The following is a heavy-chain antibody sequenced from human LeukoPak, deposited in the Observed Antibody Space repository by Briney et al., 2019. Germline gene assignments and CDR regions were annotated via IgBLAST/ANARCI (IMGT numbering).Heavy chain of an antibody. D-gene: IGHD2/OR15-2a*01. V-gene: IGHV1-46*01. Sequence: ASVKVSCKASGYTFTGYYIHWVRQAPGQGLEWMGIINPSGGGTTYAQKFQGRVTMTRDTSTSTVYMDLSSLRSEDTAVYYCARVGISMRSAFDIWGQGTMVTVSS. J-gene: IGHJ3*02. CDR3: ARVGISMRSAFDI. CDR2: INPSGGGT. CDR1: GYTFTGYY.